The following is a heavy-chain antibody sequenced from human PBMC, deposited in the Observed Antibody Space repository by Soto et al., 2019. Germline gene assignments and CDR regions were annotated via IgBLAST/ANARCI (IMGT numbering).Heavy chain of an antibody. CDR3: ARRGDYYYYYYMDV. Sequence: GGSLRLSCAASGFTFSSYEMNWVRQAPGKGLEWVSYISSSGSTIYYADSVKGRFTISRDNAKNSLYLQMNSLRAEDTAVYYCARRGDYYYYYYMDVWGKGTTVTVSS. J-gene: IGHJ6*03. CDR2: ISSSGSTI. V-gene: IGHV3-48*03. D-gene: IGHD1-26*01. CDR1: GFTFSSYE.